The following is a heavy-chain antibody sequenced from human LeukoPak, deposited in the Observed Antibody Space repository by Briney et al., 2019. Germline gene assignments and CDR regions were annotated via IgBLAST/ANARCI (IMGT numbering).Heavy chain of an antibody. CDR2: IYYGGST. V-gene: IGHV4-39*07. CDR1: GGSINSDSYY. Sequence: PSETLSLTCSVSGGSINSDSYYWGWIRQPPGKGLEWIATIYYGGSTYHNPSLKSRVTISEDTSKNQFSLKLNSVTAADTAVYYCARLTPSAYGAFDYWGQGTLVTVSS. J-gene: IGHJ4*02. CDR3: ARLTPSAYGAFDY. D-gene: IGHD3-10*01.